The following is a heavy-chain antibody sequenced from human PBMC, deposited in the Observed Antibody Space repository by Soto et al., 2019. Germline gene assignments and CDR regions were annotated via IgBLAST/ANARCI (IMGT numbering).Heavy chain of an antibody. CDR2: INPSGGST. Sequence: QVQLVQSGAEVKKPGASVKVSCKASGYTFTSYYMHWVRQAPGQGLEWMGIINPSGGSTSYAQKFQGRVTMTRDTSTSTVYMELSSLRSEDTAVYYCARDLRGSGSYSPGVFYYWGQGTLVTVSS. CDR3: ARDLRGSGSYSPGVFYY. J-gene: IGHJ4*02. V-gene: IGHV1-46*01. D-gene: IGHD3-10*01. CDR1: GYTFTSYY.